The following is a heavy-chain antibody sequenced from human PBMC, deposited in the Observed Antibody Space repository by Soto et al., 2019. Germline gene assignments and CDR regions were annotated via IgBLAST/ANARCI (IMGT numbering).Heavy chain of an antibody. V-gene: IGHV1-3*01. Sequence: ASVKVSCKASGYTFTSYAMHWVRQAPGQRLEWMGWINAGNGNTKYSQKFQGRVTITRDTSASAAYMELSSLRSEDTAVYYCVRGELGFCSSTRCYGRYVFDFWGQGTLVTVSS. CDR3: VRGELGFCSSTRCYGRYVFDF. J-gene: IGHJ4*01. CDR2: INAGNGNT. D-gene: IGHD2-2*01. CDR1: GYTFTSYA.